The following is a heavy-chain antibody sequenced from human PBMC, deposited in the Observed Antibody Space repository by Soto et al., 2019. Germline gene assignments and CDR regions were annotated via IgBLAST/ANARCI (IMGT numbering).Heavy chain of an antibody. CDR1: GDSVSTNSGA. V-gene: IGHV6-1*01. J-gene: IGHJ4*02. CDR2: TFYRSRWYS. D-gene: IGHD3-9*01. CDR3: ASAGSTMYRLHPYFDY. Sequence: SQTLSLTCAISGDSVSTNSGAWNWIRQSPSRGLEWLGRTFYRSRWYSDYADSVKGRININSDTSKNQFSLQLSSVTPEDTAVYYCASAGSTMYRLHPYFDYWGQGTLVTVSS.